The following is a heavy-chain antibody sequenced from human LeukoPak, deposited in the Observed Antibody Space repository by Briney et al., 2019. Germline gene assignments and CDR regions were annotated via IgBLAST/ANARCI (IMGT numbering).Heavy chain of an antibody. CDR3: ARLGGSYGSGSYYYRDYYYYYMDV. V-gene: IGHV3-7*01. CDR1: GFTFSSYW. J-gene: IGHJ6*03. D-gene: IGHD3-10*01. CDR2: IKQDGSEK. Sequence: GGSLRLSCAASGFTFSSYWMSWVRQAPGKGLEWVANIKQDGSEKYYVDSVKGRFTISRDNAKNSLYLQMNSLRAEDTAVYYCARLGGSYGSGSYYYRDYYYYYMDVWGKGTTVTISS.